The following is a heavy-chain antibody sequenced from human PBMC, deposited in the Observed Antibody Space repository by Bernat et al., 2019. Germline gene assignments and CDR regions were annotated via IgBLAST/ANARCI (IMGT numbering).Heavy chain of an antibody. CDR2: ISYDGSNK. CDR1: GFTFSSYG. V-gene: IGHV3-30*18. CDR3: AKDLMEEYCTNGVCYYYYGMDV. Sequence: QVQLVESGGGVVQPGRSLRLSCAASGFTFSSYGMHWVRQAPGKGLEWVAVISYDGSNKYYADSVKCRFTISRDNSKNTLYLQMNSLRAEDTAVYYCAKDLMEEYCTNGVCYYYYGMDVWGQGTTVTVSS. D-gene: IGHD2-8*01. J-gene: IGHJ6*02.